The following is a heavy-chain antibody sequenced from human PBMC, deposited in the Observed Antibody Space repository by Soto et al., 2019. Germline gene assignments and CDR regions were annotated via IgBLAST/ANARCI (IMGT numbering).Heavy chain of an antibody. Sequence: QVQLVQSGAEVKKPGSSVKVSCKASGGTFSSYAISWVRQAPGQGLEWMGGSIPIFGTANYAQKFQGRVTIPADESTSTAYMELSSLRSEDTAVYYCARAQGGIAVTNYYYYGMDVWGQGTTVTVSS. V-gene: IGHV1-69*12. D-gene: IGHD6-19*01. CDR2: SIPIFGTA. CDR1: GGTFSSYA. J-gene: IGHJ6*02. CDR3: ARAQGGIAVTNYYYYGMDV.